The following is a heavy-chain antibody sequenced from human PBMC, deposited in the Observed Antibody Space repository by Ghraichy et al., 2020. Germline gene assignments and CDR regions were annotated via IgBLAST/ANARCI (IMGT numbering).Heavy chain of an antibody. Sequence: SETLSLTCAVYGGSFSGYYWSWIRQPPGKGLEWIGEINHSGSTNYNPSLKSRVTISVDTSKNQFSLKLSSVTAADTAVYYCARGLGVVGYFDYWGQGTLVTVSS. CDR1: GGSFSGYY. CDR2: INHSGST. CDR3: ARGLGVVGYFDY. V-gene: IGHV4-34*01. D-gene: IGHD2-2*01. J-gene: IGHJ4*02.